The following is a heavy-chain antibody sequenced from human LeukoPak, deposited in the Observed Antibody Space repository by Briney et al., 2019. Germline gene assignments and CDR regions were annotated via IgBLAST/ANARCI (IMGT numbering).Heavy chain of an antibody. Sequence: ASVKVSCKASGGTFSSYAINWVRQATGQGLEWMGWMNPNSGNTGYAQKFQGRVTMTRNTSISTAYMELSSLRSEDTAVYYCARGKRAVAGKGRPYYYYMDVWGKGTTVTVSS. V-gene: IGHV1-8*02. CDR3: ARGKRAVAGKGRPYYYYMDV. D-gene: IGHD6-19*01. CDR1: GGTFSSYA. CDR2: MNPNSGNT. J-gene: IGHJ6*03.